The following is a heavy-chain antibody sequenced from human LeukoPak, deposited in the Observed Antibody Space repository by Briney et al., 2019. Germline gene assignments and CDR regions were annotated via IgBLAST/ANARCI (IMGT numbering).Heavy chain of an antibody. V-gene: IGHV3-21*01. J-gene: IGHJ4*02. Sequence: GGSLRLSCAASGFTFSTYTLNWVRQAPGKGLEWVSSISSSSSYIYYADSVKGRFAISRDNAKNSLYLQMNSLRAEDTAVYYCARDLAFNYFDYWGQGTLVTVSS. CDR3: ARDLAFNYFDY. CDR1: GFTFSTYT. CDR2: ISSSSSYI.